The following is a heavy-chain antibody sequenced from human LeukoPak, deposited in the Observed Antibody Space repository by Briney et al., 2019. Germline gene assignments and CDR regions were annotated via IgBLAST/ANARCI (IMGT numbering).Heavy chain of an antibody. D-gene: IGHD3-10*01. CDR2: IYSSGST. CDR3: ARSDGYGLVGI. Sequence: SETLSLACSVSGASISSGSNYWGWIRQPPGKTLEWIGSIYSSGSTYYNPCLKSRAIIIIDTPKNHFSLTLSSVTAADTAVYYCARSDGYGLVGIWGQGTMVTVSS. V-gene: IGHV4-39*07. J-gene: IGHJ3*02. CDR1: GASISSGSNY.